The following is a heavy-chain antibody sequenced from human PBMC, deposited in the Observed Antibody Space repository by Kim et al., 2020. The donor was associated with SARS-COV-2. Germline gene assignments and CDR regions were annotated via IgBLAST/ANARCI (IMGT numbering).Heavy chain of an antibody. D-gene: IGHD2-2*01. CDR3: ARDTPDCSSNN. CDR2: IIPILGIA. Sequence: SVKVSCKASGGTFSSYAISWVRQAPGQGLEWMGRIIPILGIANYAQKFQGRVTITADKSTSTAYMELSSLRSEDTAVYYCARDTPDCSSNNWGQGTLVTVSS. J-gene: IGHJ4*02. CDR1: GGTFSSYA. V-gene: IGHV1-69*04.